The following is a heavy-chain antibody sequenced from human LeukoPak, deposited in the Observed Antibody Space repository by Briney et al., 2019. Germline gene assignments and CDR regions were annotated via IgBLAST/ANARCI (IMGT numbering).Heavy chain of an antibody. Sequence: SETLSLTCAVCGRSFSGYYWSWIRQPPGKGLEWIGEINHSGSTNYNPSLKSRVTISVDTSKNQFSLKLSSVTAADTAVYYCARVGDRYMDVWGKGTTVTVSS. J-gene: IGHJ6*03. CDR2: INHSGST. CDR1: GRSFSGYY. D-gene: IGHD3-16*01. V-gene: IGHV4-34*01. CDR3: ARVGDRYMDV.